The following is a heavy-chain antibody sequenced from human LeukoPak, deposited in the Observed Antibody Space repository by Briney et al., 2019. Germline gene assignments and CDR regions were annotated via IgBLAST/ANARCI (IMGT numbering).Heavy chain of an antibody. CDR2: ISSSSIYI. CDR3: ARWSPQSYGKYYLDS. V-gene: IGHV3-21*01. J-gene: IGHJ4*02. Sequence: GGSLRLSCAASGFTFSDYNMNWVRQAPGRGLEWVSSISSSSIYIYYADSVRGRFTISRDNAKNSLYLQMNSLRAEDTAVYYCARWSPQSYGKYYLDSWGQGTLVTVSS. D-gene: IGHD1-26*01. CDR1: GFTFSDYN.